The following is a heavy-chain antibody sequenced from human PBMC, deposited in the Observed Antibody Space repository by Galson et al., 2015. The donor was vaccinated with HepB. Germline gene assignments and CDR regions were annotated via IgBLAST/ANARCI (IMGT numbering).Heavy chain of an antibody. CDR3: ARDREGYCSGGSCLFDY. CDR2: INPSGGST. Sequence: SVKVSCKASGYTFTGYYMHWVRQAPGQGLEWMGIINPSGGSTSYAQKFQGRVTMTRDTSTSTVYMELSSLRSEDTAVYYCARDREGYCSGGSCLFDYWGQGTLVTVSS. D-gene: IGHD2-15*01. CDR1: GYTFTGYY. J-gene: IGHJ4*02. V-gene: IGHV1-46*03.